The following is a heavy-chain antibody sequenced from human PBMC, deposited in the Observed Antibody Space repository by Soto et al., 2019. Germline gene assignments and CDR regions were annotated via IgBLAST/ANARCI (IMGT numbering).Heavy chain of an antibody. CDR3: AREKASFTDTKGGRGGFDP. CDR1: GYTFTSYG. Sequence: ASVKVSCKASGYTFTSYGISWVRQAPGQGLEWMGWISAYNGNTNYAQKLQGRVTMTTDTSTSTAYMELRSLRSDDTAVYYCAREKASFTDTKGGRGGFDPWGQGPLVTVSS. J-gene: IGHJ5*02. D-gene: IGHD5-18*01. V-gene: IGHV1-18*01. CDR2: ISAYNGNT.